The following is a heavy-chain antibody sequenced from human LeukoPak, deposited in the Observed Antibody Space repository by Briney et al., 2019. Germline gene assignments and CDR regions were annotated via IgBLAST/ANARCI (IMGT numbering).Heavy chain of an antibody. V-gene: IGHV1-69*05. J-gene: IGHJ4*02. D-gene: IGHD2-15*01. CDR3: ARVVHRGPLYYFDY. CDR1: GGTFSSYA. CDR2: IIPIFGTA. Sequence: SVKVSCKASGGTFSSYAISWVRQAPGQGLEWMGGIIPIFGTANYAQKFQARVTITTDESTSTAYMELSSLRSEDTAVYYCARVVHRGPLYYFDYWGQGTLVTVSS.